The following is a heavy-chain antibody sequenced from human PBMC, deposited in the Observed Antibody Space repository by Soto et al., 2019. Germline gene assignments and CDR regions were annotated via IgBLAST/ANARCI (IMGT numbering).Heavy chain of an antibody. Sequence: EVQLLESGGGLVQPGGSLRLSCAASGFTFSSYAMSWVRQAPGKGLEWVSAISGSGGSTYYADSVKGRFTISRDNSKNTLYLQMNSLRAEDTAVYYCAKVDSSPLYYYSGMDVWGQGTTVTVSS. CDR1: GFTFSSYA. D-gene: IGHD6-6*01. CDR2: ISGSGGST. CDR3: AKVDSSPLYYYSGMDV. V-gene: IGHV3-23*01. J-gene: IGHJ6*02.